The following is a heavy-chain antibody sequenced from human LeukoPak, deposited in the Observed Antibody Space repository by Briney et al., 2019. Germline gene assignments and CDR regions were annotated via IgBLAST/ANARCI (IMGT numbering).Heavy chain of an antibody. Sequence: QPGGSLRLSCAASGFSVSSNYISWVRQAPGKGLEWLSVIYSDGSTKYADSVKARFTISRDNSRNTVYLQMKSLRVEDTAVYYCARATLENWGQGTLVTVSS. V-gene: IGHV3-53*01. CDR1: GFSVSSNY. CDR2: IYSDGST. CDR3: ARATLEN. J-gene: IGHJ4*02.